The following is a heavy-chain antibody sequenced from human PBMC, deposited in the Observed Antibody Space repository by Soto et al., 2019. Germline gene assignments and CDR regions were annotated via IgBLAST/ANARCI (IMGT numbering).Heavy chain of an antibody. V-gene: IGHV5-51*01. CDR2: IYPGDSDT. Sequence: PGESLTISCKGSGYSFTSYWIGWVRQMPGKGLEWMGIIYPGDSDTRYSPSFQGQVTISVDTSKNQFSLKLSSVTAADTAVYYCARGPYYYGSGRYNWFDPWGQGTLVTVSS. CDR1: GYSFTSYW. CDR3: ARGPYYYGSGRYNWFDP. D-gene: IGHD3-10*01. J-gene: IGHJ5*02.